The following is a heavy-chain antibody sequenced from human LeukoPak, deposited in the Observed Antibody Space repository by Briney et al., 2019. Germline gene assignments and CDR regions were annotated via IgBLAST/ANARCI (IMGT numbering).Heavy chain of an antibody. J-gene: IGHJ4*02. CDR2: ISGGGRTT. D-gene: IGHD2-15*01. CDR3: DF. V-gene: IGHV3-23*01. CDR1: GFTFSSYA. Sequence: GGSLRLSCAASGFTFSSYAMTWVRQAPGKGLQWVAVISGGGRTTEYEDFVKGRFTISRDNSKNTLSLQMYFCAKNVVVKRYIDFWGQGTLVTVSS.